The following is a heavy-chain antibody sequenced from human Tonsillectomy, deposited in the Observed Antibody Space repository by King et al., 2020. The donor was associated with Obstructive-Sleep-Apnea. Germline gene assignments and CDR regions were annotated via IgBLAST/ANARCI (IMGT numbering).Heavy chain of an antibody. CDR3: TTPGYITMIVDAFDI. V-gene: IGHV3-15*01. Sequence: VQLVESGGGFTKPPPDLTSSCADSGFIFSNAWMSRVRPAPGKGPEWLGRIIGKTDGGTTDYAAPVKGRFTISRDDSKNTLYLQMNSLKTEDTAVYYCTTPGYITMIVDAFDIWGQGTMVTVSS. D-gene: IGHD3-22*01. CDR1: GFIFSNAW. CDR2: IIGKTDGGTT. J-gene: IGHJ3*02.